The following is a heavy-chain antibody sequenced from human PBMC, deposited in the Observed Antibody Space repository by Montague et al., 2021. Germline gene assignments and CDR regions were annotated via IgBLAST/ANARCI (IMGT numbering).Heavy chain of an antibody. Sequence: SLRLSCAASGFSFSSYWMHWVRQAPGKGLQWVSRITIDGSSTTFADSVKGRFTTSRDNSKTTLYLQMNSLRAEDTAVYYCAKHVASTAPWSFDIWGQGTMVTVSS. CDR3: AKHVASTAPWSFDI. V-gene: IGHV3-74*01. D-gene: IGHD1-1*01. CDR1: GFSFSSYW. CDR2: ITIDGSST. J-gene: IGHJ3*02.